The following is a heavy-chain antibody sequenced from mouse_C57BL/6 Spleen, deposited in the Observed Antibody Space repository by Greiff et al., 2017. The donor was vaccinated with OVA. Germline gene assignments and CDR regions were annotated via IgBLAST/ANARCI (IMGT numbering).Heavy chain of an antibody. J-gene: IGHJ2*01. Sequence: LVESGAELARPGASVKLSCKASGYTFTSYGISWVKQRTGQGLEWIGEIYPRSGNTYYYEKFKGKATLTADKSSSTAYMELRRLTSEDSAVYFCASGRGRYYLDYWGQGTTLTVSS. CDR2: IYPRSGNT. CDR3: ASGRGRYYLDY. D-gene: IGHD3-3*01. CDR1: GYTFTSYG. V-gene: IGHV1-81*01.